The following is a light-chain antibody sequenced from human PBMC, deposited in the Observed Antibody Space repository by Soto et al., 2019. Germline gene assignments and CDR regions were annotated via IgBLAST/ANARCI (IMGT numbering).Light chain of an antibody. J-gene: IGLJ2*01. Sequence: SYELTQPPSVSVAPGRTASITCGGNNIGSKGVHWYQQKPGQAPVLVIYYDSDRPSGIPERFSGSNSENTATLTISRVEAGDEADYYCQVWDSSSDHVVFGGGTKVTVL. V-gene: IGLV3-21*04. CDR3: QVWDSSSDHVV. CDR2: YDS. CDR1: NIGSKG.